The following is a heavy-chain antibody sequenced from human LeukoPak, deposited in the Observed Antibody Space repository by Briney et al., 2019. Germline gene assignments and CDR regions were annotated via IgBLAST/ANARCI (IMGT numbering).Heavy chain of an antibody. CDR3: ARVELSNWGSFIGY. J-gene: IGHJ4*02. Sequence: ASVKVSCKASGYTFSDYYMHWVRQAPGQGLEWMGWIKPNSGGTNYAQKFQGRVTMTRDTSVSTAYMELSSLRSDDTAVYYCARVELSNWGSFIGYWGQGTLVTVSS. CDR1: GYTFSDYY. D-gene: IGHD7-27*01. V-gene: IGHV1-2*02. CDR2: IKPNSGGT.